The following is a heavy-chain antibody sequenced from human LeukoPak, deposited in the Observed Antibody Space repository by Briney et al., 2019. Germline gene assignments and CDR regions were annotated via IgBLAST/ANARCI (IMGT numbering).Heavy chain of an antibody. CDR1: GFTFSSYS. D-gene: IGHD3-10*01. CDR2: ISTTTYT. Sequence: GGSLRLSCAASGFTFSSYSMHWVRQAPGKGLEWVTSISTTTYTYYADSVKGRFTISRDNAKNSLYLQMNSLRAEDTGVYYCARGNYFDYWGQGTLVTVSS. CDR3: ARGNYFDY. V-gene: IGHV3-21*01. J-gene: IGHJ4*02.